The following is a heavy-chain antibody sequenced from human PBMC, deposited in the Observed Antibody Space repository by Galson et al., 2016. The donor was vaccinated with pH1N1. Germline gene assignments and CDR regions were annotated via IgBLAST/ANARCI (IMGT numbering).Heavy chain of an antibody. CDR3: ATEGITVVGSVDL. D-gene: IGHD6-19*01. Sequence: SVKVSCKASGYTFTSYGISWVRQAPGQGLEWMGWISTYNGNTYYAQKLQGRVTMTTDTSTSTAYMELRSLRSEDTAVYYCATEGITVVGSVDLWGQGTLVTVSS. J-gene: IGHJ5*02. CDR2: ISTYNGNT. CDR1: GYTFTSYG. V-gene: IGHV1-18*01.